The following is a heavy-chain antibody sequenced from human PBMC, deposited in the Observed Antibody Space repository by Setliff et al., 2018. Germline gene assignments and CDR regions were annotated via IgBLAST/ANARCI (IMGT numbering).Heavy chain of an antibody. V-gene: IGHV4-34*01. D-gene: IGHD2-8*02. CDR3: TVYNTGSSKDHY. CDR2: INHSGST. CDR1: GGSISSYY. J-gene: IGHJ4*02. Sequence: SETLSLTCTVSGGSISSYYWSWIRQPPGKELEWIGEINHSGSTNYNPSLKSRVTISVDTSKNQFSLKLSSVTAADTALYYCTVYNTGSSKDHYWGQGTPVTVSS.